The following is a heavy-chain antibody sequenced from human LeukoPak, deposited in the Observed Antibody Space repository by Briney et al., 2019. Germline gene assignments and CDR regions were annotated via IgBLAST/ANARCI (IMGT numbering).Heavy chain of an antibody. J-gene: IGHJ5*02. CDR3: ARDPRDYYDSSGRNWFDP. D-gene: IGHD3-22*01. CDR1: GDSVSSNSAA. V-gene: IGHV6-1*01. CDR2: TYYRSKWYN. Sequence: SQTLSLTCAISGDSVSSNSAAWNWIRQSPSRGLEWLGRTYYRSKWYNDYAVSVKSRITINPDTSKNQFSLRLNSVTPEDTAVYYCARDPRDYYDSSGRNWFDPWGQGTLVTVSS.